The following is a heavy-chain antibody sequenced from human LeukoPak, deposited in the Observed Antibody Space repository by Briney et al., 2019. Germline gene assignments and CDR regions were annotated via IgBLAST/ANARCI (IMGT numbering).Heavy chain of an antibody. J-gene: IGHJ4*02. Sequence: PGGSLRLSCAASGFTFSNYAMSWVRQAPGKGLEWVPVISDRGGSTYHADSVKGRFTISSDNSKNTLYLQMNSLRAEDTAVYYCAKDTYYYGSGSYSDYWGQGTLVAVSS. V-gene: IGHV3-23*01. CDR2: ISDRGGST. CDR1: GFTFSNYA. D-gene: IGHD3-10*01. CDR3: AKDTYYYGSGSYSDY.